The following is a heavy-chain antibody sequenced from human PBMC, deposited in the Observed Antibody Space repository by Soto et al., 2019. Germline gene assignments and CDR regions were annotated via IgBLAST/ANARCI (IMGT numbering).Heavy chain of an antibody. CDR3: ARDRTVDAYDYNSGGYSYGALDI. Sequence: QVHLVQSGAEVKKPGASVKVSCKASGYTLTSYAMHWVRQAPGQRLEWMGWIIAGNGNTKYSQKFQGRVTITRDSSASTAYMELSSLRSEDTAVYYCARDRTVDAYDYNSGGYSYGALDIWGQGTMVTVSS. J-gene: IGHJ3*02. CDR2: IIAGNGNT. D-gene: IGHD3-22*01. V-gene: IGHV1-3*01. CDR1: GYTLTSYA.